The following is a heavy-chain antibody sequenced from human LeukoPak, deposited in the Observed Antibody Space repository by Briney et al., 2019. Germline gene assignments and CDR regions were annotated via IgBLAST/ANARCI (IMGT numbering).Heavy chain of an antibody. Sequence: GESLKISCKGSGYSFTTYWIGWVRQMPGKGLEWMGIIYPGDSDTRYSPSFQGQVTISADKSISTAYLQWSSLKASDTAMYYCARRLERRREPAAGYYYYMDVWGKGTTVTVSS. CDR2: IYPGDSDT. V-gene: IGHV5-51*01. D-gene: IGHD1-1*01. CDR3: ARRLERRREPAAGYYYYMDV. CDR1: GYSFTTYW. J-gene: IGHJ6*03.